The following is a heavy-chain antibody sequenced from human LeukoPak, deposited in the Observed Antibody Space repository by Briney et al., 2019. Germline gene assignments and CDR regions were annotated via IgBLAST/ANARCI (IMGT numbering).Heavy chain of an antibody. D-gene: IGHD3-22*01. CDR3: AGGSFDSSGYYSAYDY. J-gene: IGHJ4*02. CDR2: ISSSGSPI. V-gene: IGHV3-48*03. CDR1: GFPFSSYE. Sequence: GGSLRLSCAASGFPFSSYEMNWVRQAPGKGLQWVSCISSSGSPIDYADSVKGRFTISRDNAKNSLYLQMNSLRAEDTAVYYCAGGSFDSSGYYSAYDYWVQGTLVTVSS.